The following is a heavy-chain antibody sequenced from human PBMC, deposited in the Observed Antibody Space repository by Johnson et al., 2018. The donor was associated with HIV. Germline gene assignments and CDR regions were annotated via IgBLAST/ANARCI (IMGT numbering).Heavy chain of an antibody. V-gene: IGHV3-74*01. CDR2: INSDGSST. J-gene: IGHJ3*02. Sequence: VQLVESGGGLVQPGGSLRLSCAASGFTFSSYWMHWVRQAPGKGLVWVSRINSDGSSTSYADSVKGRFTISRDNAKNSLYLQMNSLRAEDTALYYCAKEFSVGVSMTFDIWGQGTMVTVSS. CDR1: GFTFSSYW. D-gene: IGHD3-10*01. CDR3: AKEFSVGVSMTFDI.